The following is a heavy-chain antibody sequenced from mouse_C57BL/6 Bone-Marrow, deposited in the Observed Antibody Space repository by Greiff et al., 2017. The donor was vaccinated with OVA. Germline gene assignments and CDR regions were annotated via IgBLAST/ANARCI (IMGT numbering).Heavy chain of an antibody. CDR1: GFTFTDYY. D-gene: IGHD1-1*01. CDR3: ARDYYGSSHYFDY. V-gene: IGHV7-3*01. CDR2: ILNKANGYTT. J-gene: IGHJ2*01. Sequence: EVQLQQSGGGLVQPGGSLSLSCAASGFTFTDYYMSWVRQPPGKALEWLGFILNKANGYTTEYRASVNGRFTIYRDNSQSILYLQMNALRDEDSATYYCARDYYGSSHYFDYWGQGTTLTVSS.